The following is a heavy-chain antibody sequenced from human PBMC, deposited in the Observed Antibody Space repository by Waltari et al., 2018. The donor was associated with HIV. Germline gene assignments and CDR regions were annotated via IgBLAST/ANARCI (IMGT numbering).Heavy chain of an antibody. CDR3: VRETSGRDAFDI. D-gene: IGHD2-15*01. V-gene: IGHV3-30*15. CDR2: ISNDGNDK. J-gene: IGHJ3*02. Sequence: LVESGGDLVQSGTSLRLSCEASRFSSSDYDMFWVRQAPGKGLEWVAVISNDGNDKKYVDSVKGRFNVSRDNVKNTLYLYMSRLRPEDTAVYYCVRETSGRDAFDIWGLGTQVIVSS. CDR1: RFSSSDYD.